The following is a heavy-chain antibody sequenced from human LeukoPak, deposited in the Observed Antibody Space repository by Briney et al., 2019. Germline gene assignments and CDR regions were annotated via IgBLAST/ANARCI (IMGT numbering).Heavy chain of an antibody. D-gene: IGHD2-2*01. CDR1: GYTFTSYD. CDR2: MNPNSGNT. J-gene: IGHJ5*02. Sequence: ASVKVSCKASGYTFTSYDINWVRQATGQGLEWMGWMNPNSGNTGYAQKFQGRVTITRNTSISTAYMELSSLRSEDTAVYYCASYLGYCSSTSCYYWFDPWGQGTLVTVYS. V-gene: IGHV1-8*03. CDR3: ASYLGYCSSTSCYYWFDP.